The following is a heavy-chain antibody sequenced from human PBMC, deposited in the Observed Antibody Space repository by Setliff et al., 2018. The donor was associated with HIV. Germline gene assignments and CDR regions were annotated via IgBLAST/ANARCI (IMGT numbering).Heavy chain of an antibody. Sequence: PGGSLRLSCAASGFTFSNYWMTWVRQAPGKGLEWVANIKQDGSEKYYVDSVKGRFTISRDNAKNSLYLQMNSLRAEDAAVYYCARDQSLSYGSGSRKFDCWGQGTLVTVSS. CDR1: GFTFSNYW. CDR3: ARDQSLSYGSGSRKFDC. V-gene: IGHV3-7*01. CDR2: IKQDGSEK. D-gene: IGHD3-10*01. J-gene: IGHJ4*02.